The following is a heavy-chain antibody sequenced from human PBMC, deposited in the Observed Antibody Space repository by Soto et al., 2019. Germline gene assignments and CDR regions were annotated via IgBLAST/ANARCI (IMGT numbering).Heavy chain of an antibody. J-gene: IGHJ4*02. CDR2: INHSGST. V-gene: IGHV4-34*01. CDR1: GGSFSGYY. CDR3: ARSAAAGPCDY. D-gene: IGHD6-13*01. Sequence: SETLSLTCAVYGGSFSGYYWSWIRQPPGKGLEWIGEINHSGSTNYNPSLKSRVTISVDTSKNQFSLKLSSVTAADTAVYYCARSAAAGPCDYWGQRPLVTVSS.